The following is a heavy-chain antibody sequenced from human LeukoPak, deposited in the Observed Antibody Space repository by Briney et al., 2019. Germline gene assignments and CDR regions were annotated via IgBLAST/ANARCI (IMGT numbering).Heavy chain of an antibody. Sequence: GGSLRLSCAASGFTFSSYSMNWVRQAPGKGLEWVSSISSSSNYIYYADSVKGRFTISRDNAKNSLYLQMNSPRAEDTAVYYCARDIAVAGSDYWGQGTLVTVSS. CDR2: ISSSSNYI. CDR1: GFTFSSYS. CDR3: ARDIAVAGSDY. J-gene: IGHJ4*02. D-gene: IGHD6-19*01. V-gene: IGHV3-21*01.